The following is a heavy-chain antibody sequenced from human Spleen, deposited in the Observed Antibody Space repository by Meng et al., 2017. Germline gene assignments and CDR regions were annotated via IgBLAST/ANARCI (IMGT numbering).Heavy chain of an antibody. Sequence: EVVVEESGGGLVQPGGSLRFSCAASGFTFRRYWMHWVRQAPGKGLVWVSRIKSDGSPTDYADSVKGRFTISRDNAKNTLYLQMNSLRAEDTAVYYCVRGRYASVGFDFWGQGTLVTVSS. CDR1: GFTFRRYW. V-gene: IGHV3-74*01. CDR3: VRGRYASVGFDF. J-gene: IGHJ4*02. D-gene: IGHD2-2*01. CDR2: IKSDGSPT.